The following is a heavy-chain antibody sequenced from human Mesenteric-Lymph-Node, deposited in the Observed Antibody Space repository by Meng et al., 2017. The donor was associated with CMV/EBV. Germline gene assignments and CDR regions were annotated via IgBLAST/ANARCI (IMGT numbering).Heavy chain of an antibody. V-gene: IGHV1-3*01. D-gene: IGHD3-10*01. CDR2: INAGNGNT. J-gene: IGHJ4*02. CDR1: YTFTSYA. Sequence: YTFTSYAMHWVRQAPGQRLEWMGWINAGNGNTKYSQKFQGRVTITRDTSASTAYMELSNLRSEDTAVYYCARLYYYGSGSYYNVFDYWGQGTLVTVSS. CDR3: ARLYYYGSGSYYNVFDY.